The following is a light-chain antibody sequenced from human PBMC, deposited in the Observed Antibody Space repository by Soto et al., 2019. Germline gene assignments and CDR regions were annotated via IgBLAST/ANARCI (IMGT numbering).Light chain of an antibody. CDR1: ESLVYSNGETY. V-gene: IGKV2-30*01. J-gene: IGKJ2*01. Sequence: DVVMTQSPLSLPVTLGQPASISCRSSESLVYSNGETYLDWFQQRPGQSPRRLIYTVSNRDSGVPDRFSGSGSGTAFTLKISRVEAEDVGIYYCMQGTHWPPYTFGQGTRLEIK. CDR2: TVS. CDR3: MQGTHWPPYT.